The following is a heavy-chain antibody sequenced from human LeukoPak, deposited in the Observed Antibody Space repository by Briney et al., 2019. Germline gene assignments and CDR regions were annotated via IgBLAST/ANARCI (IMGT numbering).Heavy chain of an antibody. CDR2: ISSNGGST. CDR1: GFTFSSYA. D-gene: IGHD6-19*01. CDR3: ARERRDSSGWYYFDY. Sequence: PGGSLRLSCAASGFTFSSYAMHWARQAPGKGLEYVSAISSNGGSTYYANSVKGRFTISRDNSKNTLYLQMGSLRAEDMAVYYCARERRDSSGWYYFDYWGQGTLVTVSS. J-gene: IGHJ4*02. V-gene: IGHV3-64*01.